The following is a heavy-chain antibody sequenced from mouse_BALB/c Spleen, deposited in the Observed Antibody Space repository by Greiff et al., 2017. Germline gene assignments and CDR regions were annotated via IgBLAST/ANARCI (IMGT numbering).Heavy chain of an antibody. V-gene: IGHV1S29*02. CDR2: IHPSDSET. CDR1: GYTFTDYN. Sequence: VQLQQSGPELVKPGASVKISCKASGYTFTDYNMHWVKQSHGKSLEWIGMIHPSDSETRLNQKFKDKATLTVDKSSSTAYMQLSSPTSEDSAVYYCARRAMDYWGQGTSVTVSS. CDR3: ARRAMDY. J-gene: IGHJ4*01.